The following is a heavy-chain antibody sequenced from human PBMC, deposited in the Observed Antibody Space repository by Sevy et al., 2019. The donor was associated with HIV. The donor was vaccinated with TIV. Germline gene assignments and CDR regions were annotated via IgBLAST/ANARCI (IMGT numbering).Heavy chain of an antibody. V-gene: IGHV3-23*01. Sequence: GGSLRLSCAVSGFSFDSYGMTWVRQAPGKGLEWVSGISGSGTRTYYADSVKGRFIISRDNSDNRLYLQMNSLRSADTAIYYCAKGGGGHYDPDEIGYYFYYYNMDVWGKGTTVTVSS. J-gene: IGHJ6*03. CDR1: GFSFDSYG. CDR2: ISGSGTRT. CDR3: AKGGGGHYDPDEIGYYFYYYNMDV. D-gene: IGHD3-22*01.